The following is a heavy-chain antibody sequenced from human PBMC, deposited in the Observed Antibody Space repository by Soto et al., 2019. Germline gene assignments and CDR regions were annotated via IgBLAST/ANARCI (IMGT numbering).Heavy chain of an antibody. CDR3: AKDPCGGDCYSDY. J-gene: IGHJ4*02. V-gene: IGHV3-23*01. D-gene: IGHD2-21*02. CDR2: ISGSGGST. CDR1: GFTFSSYA. Sequence: GGSLRLSXAASGFTFSSYAMSWVRQAPGKGLEWVSAISGSGGSTYYADSVKGRFTISRDNSKNTLYLQMNSLRAEDTAVYYCAKDPCGGDCYSDYWGQGTLVTVSS.